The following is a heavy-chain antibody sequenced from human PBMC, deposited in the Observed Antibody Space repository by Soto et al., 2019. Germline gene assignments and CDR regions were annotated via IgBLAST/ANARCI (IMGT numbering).Heavy chain of an antibody. V-gene: IGHV3-30-3*01. CDR2: ISHDGSHE. J-gene: IGHJ4*02. CDR1: GLTFSTSA. CDR3: ARAREPEYSSAIFFDI. Sequence: GGSLRLSCAASGLTFSTSAMHWVRQAPGKGLEWVALISHDGSHEYYGDSVTGRFSVSRDNSHNILHLQMNSPRIEDTAVYYCARAREPEYSSAIFFDIWGQGALVTVSS. D-gene: IGHD5-18*01.